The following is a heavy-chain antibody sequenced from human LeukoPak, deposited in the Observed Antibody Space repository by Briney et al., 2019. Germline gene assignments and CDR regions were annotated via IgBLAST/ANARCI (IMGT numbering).Heavy chain of an antibody. CDR1: GFTFRTYA. V-gene: IGHV3-74*01. J-gene: IGHJ4*02. CDR3: ARALGSSSDY. D-gene: IGHD1-26*01. Sequence: GGSLRLSCTASGFTFRTYAMTWVRQAPGKGLVWVSRINDNGSSTSYADSVKGRFTISRDNAKNTLYLQVNSLRAEDTAVYYCARALGSSSDYWGQGTLVTVSS. CDR2: INDNGSST.